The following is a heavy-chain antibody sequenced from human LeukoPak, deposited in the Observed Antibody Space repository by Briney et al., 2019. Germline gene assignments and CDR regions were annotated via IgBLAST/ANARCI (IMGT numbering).Heavy chain of an antibody. Sequence: ASVKVSCKASGYTFTGYYMHWVRQAPGQGLEWMGWINPNSGGTNYAQKFQGRVTMTRDTSISIAYMELSRLRSDNTAVYYCARNVRFLEWLLSELDPWGQGTLVTVSS. D-gene: IGHD3-3*01. J-gene: IGHJ5*02. V-gene: IGHV1-2*02. CDR3: ARNVRFLEWLLSELDP. CDR2: INPNSGGT. CDR1: GYTFTGYY.